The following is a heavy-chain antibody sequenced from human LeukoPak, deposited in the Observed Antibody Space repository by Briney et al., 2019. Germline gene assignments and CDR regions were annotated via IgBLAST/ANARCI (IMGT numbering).Heavy chain of an antibody. D-gene: IGHD3-9*01. V-gene: IGHV3-23*01. CDR3: AKWGDYDILTGYYDSDY. Sequence: HSGGSLRLSCAASGFTFSNYAMSWVRQAPGKGLEWVSAIVGSGGSTYYADSVKGRFTISRDNPKNTLYLQMNSLRAEGTAVYYCAKWGDYDILTGYYDSDYWGQGTLVTVSS. J-gene: IGHJ4*02. CDR1: GFTFSNYA. CDR2: IVGSGGST.